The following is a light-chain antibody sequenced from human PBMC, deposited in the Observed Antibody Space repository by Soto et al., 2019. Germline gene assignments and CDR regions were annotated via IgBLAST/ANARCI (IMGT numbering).Light chain of an antibody. CDR3: QQYGNSPKT. J-gene: IGKJ1*01. V-gene: IGKV3-20*01. CDR2: DAS. CDR1: QSVSSNY. Sequence: EIVLTQSPGTLSLSPGERATLSCRASQSVSSNYLAWYQHKPGQAPRLLISDASSRATGSPDRFSGSGSGTDFTLAISRLEPEDFAVYYCQQYGNSPKTFGHGTKVEIK.